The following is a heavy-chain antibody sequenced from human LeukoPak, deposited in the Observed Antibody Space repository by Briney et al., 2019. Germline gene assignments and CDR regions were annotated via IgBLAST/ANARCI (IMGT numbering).Heavy chain of an antibody. J-gene: IGHJ4*02. CDR3: ARDRGTWNDDGFDY. CDR2: IYISGST. D-gene: IGHD1-1*01. Sequence: SETLSLTCTVSGGSINSYYWTWIRQPPGKGLEWIGRIYISGSTNYNPSLKSRVTMSVDTSKNQFSLKLSSVTAADTAVYYCARDRGTWNDDGFDYWGQGTLVTVSS. V-gene: IGHV4-4*07. CDR1: GGSINSYY.